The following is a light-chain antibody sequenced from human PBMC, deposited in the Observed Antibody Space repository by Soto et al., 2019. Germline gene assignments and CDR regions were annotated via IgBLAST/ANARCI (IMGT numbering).Light chain of an antibody. J-gene: IGLJ3*02. CDR1: SSNIGNNY. CDR3: ASWDDSLSAWL. Sequence: QSVLTQPPSVSAAPGQKVTISCSGSSSNIGNNYVSWYQQLPGTAPKLLIYDNNKRPSGIPDRFSGSKSGTSATLGITGLQTGDEADYYCASWDDSLSAWLFGGGTKVTVL. V-gene: IGLV1-51*01. CDR2: DNN.